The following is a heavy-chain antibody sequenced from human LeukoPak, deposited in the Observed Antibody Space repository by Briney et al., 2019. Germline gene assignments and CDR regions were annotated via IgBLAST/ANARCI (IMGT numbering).Heavy chain of an antibody. J-gene: IGHJ6*02. Sequence: GGSLRLSCAASGFTFSSYWMSWVRQAPGKGLEWVANIKQDGSETYYVDSVKGRFTISRDNAQNSLYLQMNSLSAEDTAVYYCARGAYDADYYYYGMDVWGQGTTVTVSS. D-gene: IGHD5-12*01. CDR1: GFTFSSYW. CDR2: IKQDGSET. V-gene: IGHV3-7*01. CDR3: ARGAYDADYYYYGMDV.